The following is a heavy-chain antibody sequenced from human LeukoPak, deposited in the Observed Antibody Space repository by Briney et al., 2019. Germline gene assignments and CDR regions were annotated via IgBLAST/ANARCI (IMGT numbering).Heavy chain of an antibody. V-gene: IGHV3-23*01. CDR2: ISGSGGST. CDR1: GFTFSSYA. CDR3: AKDEGYTYGPGY. Sequence: GGSLRLSCAATGFTFSSYAMSWVRQAPGKGLEWVSTISGSGGSTYYAASVKGRFTISRDNSKNTLYLQMNSLRAEDTAVYYCAKDEGYTYGPGYWGQGTLVTASS. D-gene: IGHD5-18*01. J-gene: IGHJ4*02.